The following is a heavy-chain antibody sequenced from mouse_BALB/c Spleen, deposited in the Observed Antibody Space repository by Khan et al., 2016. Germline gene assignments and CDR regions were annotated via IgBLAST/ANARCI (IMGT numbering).Heavy chain of an antibody. J-gene: IGHJ3*01. D-gene: IGHD2-3*01. CDR3: ASDGYSAWFAY. V-gene: IGHV9-2-1*01. CDR1: GYTFTDYS. Sequence: QIQLVQSGPELKKPGETVKISCKASGYTFTDYSMHWVKQAPGKGLKWMGWINTETGEPTYADDFKGRFAFSLETSASTAYLQINNLKNEDTAAYFCASDGYSAWFAYWGQGTLVTVSA. CDR2: INTETGEP.